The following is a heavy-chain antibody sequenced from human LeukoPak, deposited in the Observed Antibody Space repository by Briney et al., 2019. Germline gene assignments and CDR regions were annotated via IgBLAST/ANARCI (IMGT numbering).Heavy chain of an antibody. Sequence: GESLKISCKASGYSLSNYWIGWVRQMPGKGLEWMGLINPTGGSTGYAQKFQGRVTMTRDMSTSTDYMELSSLRSEDTAIYYCARDNSVGDNAWWFDPWGQGTLVTVSS. D-gene: IGHD1-26*01. CDR1: GYSLSNYW. CDR3: ARDNSVGDNAWWFDP. V-gene: IGHV1-46*01. CDR2: INPTGGST. J-gene: IGHJ5*02.